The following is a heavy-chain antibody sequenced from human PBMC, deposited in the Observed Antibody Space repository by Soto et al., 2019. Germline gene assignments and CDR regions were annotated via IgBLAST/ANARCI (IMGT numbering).Heavy chain of an antibody. CDR3: AKSPPATGGAVAGTAYY. CDR1: GFTFSSYA. CDR2: ISGSGGST. D-gene: IGHD6-19*01. Sequence: EVQLLESGGGLVQPGGSLRLSCAASGFTFSSYAMSWVRQAPGKGLEWVSAISGSGGSTYYADSVKGRFTISRDNSKNTLYLQMNSLRAEDTAVYYCAKSPPATGGAVAGTAYYWGQGTLVTVSS. J-gene: IGHJ4*02. V-gene: IGHV3-23*01.